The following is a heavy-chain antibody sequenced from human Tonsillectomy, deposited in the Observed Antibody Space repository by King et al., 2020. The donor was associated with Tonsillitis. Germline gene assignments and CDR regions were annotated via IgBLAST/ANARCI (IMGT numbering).Heavy chain of an antibody. CDR3: ARKLLLTGYSFPHNWFDP. Sequence: VQLVESGGGLVQPGGSLRLSCAASGFTFSSYAMSWVRQAPGKGLEWVSDINNSGGSTYYADSVKGRFTISRDNSKNTLYLLMNSLRAEDTAVYYCARKLLLTGYSFPHNWFDPWGQGTLVTVSS. D-gene: IGHD3-9*01. CDR1: GFTFSSYA. J-gene: IGHJ5*02. CDR2: INNSGGST. V-gene: IGHV3-23*04.